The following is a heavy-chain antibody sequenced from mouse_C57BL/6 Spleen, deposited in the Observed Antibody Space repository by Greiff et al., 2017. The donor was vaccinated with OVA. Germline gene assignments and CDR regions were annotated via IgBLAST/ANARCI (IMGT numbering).Heavy chain of an antibody. CDR1: GFNITDYY. CDR3: ARQLGGYYYAMDY. Sequence: EVQLQQSGAELVKPGASVKLSCTASGFNITDYYMHWVKQRTEQGLEWIGRIDPEDGETKYAPTFQGKATITADTSSNTAYLQLSSLTSEDTAVYYCARQLGGYYYAMDYWGQGTSVTVSS. CDR2: IDPEDGET. J-gene: IGHJ4*01. V-gene: IGHV14-2*01.